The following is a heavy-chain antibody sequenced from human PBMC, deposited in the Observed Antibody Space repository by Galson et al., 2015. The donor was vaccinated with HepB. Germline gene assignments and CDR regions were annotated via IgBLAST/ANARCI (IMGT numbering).Heavy chain of an antibody. CDR2: ICSSSSYI. CDR1: GFTFSSYS. J-gene: IGHJ2*01. CDR3: ARHPVDTAMGLAYCGGDCYPEARYFDL. D-gene: IGHD2-21*02. Sequence: SLRLSCAASGFTFSSYSMNWVRQAQGKGLEWVSSICSSSSYIYYADSVKGRFTISRDNAKNSLYLQMNSLRAEDTAVYYCARHPVDTAMGLAYCGGDCYPEARYFDLWGRGTLVTVSS. V-gene: IGHV3-21*04.